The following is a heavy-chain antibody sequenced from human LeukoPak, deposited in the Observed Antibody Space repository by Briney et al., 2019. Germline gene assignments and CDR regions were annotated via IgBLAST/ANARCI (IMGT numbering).Heavy chain of an antibody. CDR1: GGTFSSYA. D-gene: IGHD2-2*02. CDR2: IIPIFGTA. Sequence: SVKVSCKASGGTFSSYAISWVRQAPGQGLEWMGGIIPIFGTANYAQKFQGRVTITADESTSTAYMELSSLRSEDTAVYYCAREGSYCSSTSCYTGNAFDIWGQGTMVTVSS. J-gene: IGHJ3*02. V-gene: IGHV1-69*13. CDR3: AREGSYCSSTSCYTGNAFDI.